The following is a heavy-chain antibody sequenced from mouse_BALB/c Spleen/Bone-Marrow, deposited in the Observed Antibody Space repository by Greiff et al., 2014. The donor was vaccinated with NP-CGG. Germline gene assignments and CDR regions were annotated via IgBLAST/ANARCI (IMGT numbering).Heavy chain of an antibody. D-gene: IGHD4-1*01. CDR1: GYAFSSYW. CDR2: IYPGDGDT. V-gene: IGHV1-80*01. J-gene: IGHJ2*01. CDR3: ARGGRLTGYYFDY. Sequence: QVQLQQSGAELVRPGSSVKISCKASGYAFSSYWMNWVKQRPGQGLEWIGQIYPGDGDTNYNGNFKDKATLTIDKSSTTAYMQLSSLTSEDSAVYFCARGGRLTGYYFDYWGQGTTLTVSS.